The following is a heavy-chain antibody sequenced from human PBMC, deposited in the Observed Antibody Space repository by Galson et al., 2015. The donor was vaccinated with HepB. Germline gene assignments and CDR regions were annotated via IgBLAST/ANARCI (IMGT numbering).Heavy chain of an antibody. CDR3: ARQSHYYGSS. V-gene: IGHV4-39*01. J-gene: IGHJ5*02. Sequence: SETLSLTCTVSGASISGSGYYWGWIRQPPGKGLEWIGSIYHSGSTYYNPSLKSRVTMSVDTSKNQFSLKLTSVTAADTAVYYCARQSHYYGSSWGQGTLVTVSS. CDR2: IYHSGST. CDR1: GASISGSGYY. D-gene: IGHD3-10*01.